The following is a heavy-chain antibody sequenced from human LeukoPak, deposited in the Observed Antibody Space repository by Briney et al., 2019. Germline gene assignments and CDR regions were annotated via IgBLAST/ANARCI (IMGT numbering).Heavy chain of an antibody. D-gene: IGHD1-1*01. CDR3: ARLPFPNWDTDYDY. CDR2: IYHSGST. Sequence: PSETLSLTCTVSGGSISSYYWSWIRQPPGKGLEWIGSIYHSGSTYYNPSLKSRVTISVDTSKNQFSLKLSSVTAADTAVYYCARLPFPNWDTDYDYWGQGTLVTVSS. V-gene: IGHV4-59*08. CDR1: GGSISSYY. J-gene: IGHJ4*02.